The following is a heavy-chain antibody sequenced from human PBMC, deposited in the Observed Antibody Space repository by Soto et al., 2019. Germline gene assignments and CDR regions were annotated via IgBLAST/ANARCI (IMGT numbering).Heavy chain of an antibody. D-gene: IGHD3-22*01. CDR3: TTDMIVVVIWTLI. CDR1: GFTFSNAW. J-gene: IGHJ4*02. V-gene: IGHV3-15*07. Sequence: PGGSLRLSCAASGFTFSNAWMNWVRQAPGKGLEWVGRIKSKTDGGTTDYAAPVKGRFTISRDDSKNTLYLQMNSLKTEDTAVYYCTTDMIVVVIWTLIWGQGTLVTVSS. CDR2: IKSKTDGGTT.